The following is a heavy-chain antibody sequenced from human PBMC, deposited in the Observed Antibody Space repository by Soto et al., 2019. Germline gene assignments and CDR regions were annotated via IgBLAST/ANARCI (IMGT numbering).Heavy chain of an antibody. CDR1: GGPMNNYY. J-gene: IGHJ6*02. CDR3: ARQGFGELHGLVDV. Sequence: QVQLQESGPGLVKLSETLSLTCTISGGPMNNYYCSWFRQPRGQGLEWIGYMGYNGFTRYNPSLRGRVAISLDTAKNQFSLNLSSVTAADTALYYCARQGFGELHGLVDVWGQGITVTVSS. V-gene: IGHV4-59*08. D-gene: IGHD3-10*01. CDR2: MGYNGFT.